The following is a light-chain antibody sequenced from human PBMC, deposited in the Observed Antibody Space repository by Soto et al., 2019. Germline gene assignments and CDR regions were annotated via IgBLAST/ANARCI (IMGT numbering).Light chain of an antibody. Sequence: QSVLTQPPSASETPGQRVTISCSGGSSNIGSNYVYWYQHLPGTAPQLLMFRNDQRPSGVPDRFSGSKSGTSASLAISGLRYEDEADYYCSSYTTSNTYVFGTGTKVTVL. CDR3: SSYTTSNTYV. J-gene: IGLJ1*01. V-gene: IGLV1-47*01. CDR2: RND. CDR1: SSNIGSNY.